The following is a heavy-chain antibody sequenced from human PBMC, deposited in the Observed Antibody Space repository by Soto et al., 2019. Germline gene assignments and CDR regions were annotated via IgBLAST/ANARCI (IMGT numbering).Heavy chain of an antibody. Sequence: QMQLVQSGPEVKKPGTSVKVSCKASGFTFTSSAMQWVRQARGQRLEWIGWIVVGSGNTNYAQKFQERVTITRDTSTSTAYMELSSLRSEDTAVYYCAAGSITMVRGVSLRFDPWGQGTLVTVSS. J-gene: IGHJ5*02. V-gene: IGHV1-58*02. CDR3: AAGSITMVRGVSLRFDP. CDR2: IVVGSGNT. CDR1: GFTFTSSA. D-gene: IGHD3-10*01.